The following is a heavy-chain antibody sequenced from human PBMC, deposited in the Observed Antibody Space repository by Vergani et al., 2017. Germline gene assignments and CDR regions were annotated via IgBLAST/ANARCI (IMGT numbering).Heavy chain of an antibody. CDR2: IKSKTDGGTT. D-gene: IGHD2-2*01. CDR3: TTEPHVVVPAAKLDY. V-gene: IGHV3-15*01. CDR1: GFTFSNAW. J-gene: IGHJ4*02. Sequence: EVQLVESGGGLVKPGGSLRLSCAASGFTFSNAWMSWVRQAPGKGLEWVGRIKSKTDGGTTDYAAPVKGRFTISRDDSKNTLYLQMNSLKTEDTAVYYCTTEPHVVVPAAKLDYWGQGTLVTVSS.